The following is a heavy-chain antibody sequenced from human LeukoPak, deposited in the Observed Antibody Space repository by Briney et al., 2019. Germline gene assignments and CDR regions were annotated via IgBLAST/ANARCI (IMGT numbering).Heavy chain of an antibody. CDR3: ARGKGRGYDSSGYYSPGDAFDI. V-gene: IGHV3-48*04. CDR2: ISSSSSTI. J-gene: IGHJ3*02. D-gene: IGHD3-22*01. Sequence: GGSLRLSCAASGFTFSSYSMNWVRQAPGKGLEWVSYISSSSSTIYYADSVKGRFTISRDNAKNSLYLQMNSLRAEDTAVYYCARGKGRGYDSSGYYSPGDAFDIWGQGTMVTVSS. CDR1: GFTFSSYS.